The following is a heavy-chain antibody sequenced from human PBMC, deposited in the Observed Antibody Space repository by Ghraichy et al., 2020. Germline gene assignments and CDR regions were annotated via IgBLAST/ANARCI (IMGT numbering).Heavy chain of an antibody. D-gene: IGHD6-6*01. CDR2: IYYTEST. CDR3: ARVDYSRSSYGEHYYYYYMDV. J-gene: IGHJ6*03. CDR1: GGSISSTSYF. V-gene: IGHV4-39*01. Sequence: ESLNISCTVSGGSISSTSYFWGWIRQPPGKGLEWIGNIYYTESTYYNPSLKSRVTISVDTSKNQFSLRVRYVTAADTAVYYCARVDYSRSSYGEHYYYYYMDVWGKGTTVTVSS.